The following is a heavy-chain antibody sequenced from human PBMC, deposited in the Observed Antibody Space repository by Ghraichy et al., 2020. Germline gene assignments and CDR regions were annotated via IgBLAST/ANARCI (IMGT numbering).Heavy chain of an antibody. D-gene: IGHD3-22*01. CDR2: ISSSSSYT. V-gene: IGHV3-11*06. CDR3: ARDQGYYDSSGYSKNDY. CDR1: GFTFSDYY. Sequence: GGSLRLSCAASGFTFSDYYMSWIRQAPGKGLEWVSYISSSSSYTNYADSVKGRFTISRDNAKNSLYLQMNSLRAEDTAVYYCARDQGYYDSSGYSKNDYWGQGTLVTVSS. J-gene: IGHJ4*02.